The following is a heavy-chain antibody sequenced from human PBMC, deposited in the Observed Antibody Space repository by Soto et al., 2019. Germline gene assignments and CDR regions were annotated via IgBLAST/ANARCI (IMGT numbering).Heavy chain of an antibody. D-gene: IGHD3-3*01. CDR3: ARENYDFWSGYYLDY. CDR1: GITFSTYR. J-gene: IGHJ4*02. V-gene: IGHV3-74*01. Sequence: VQLVESGGGLVQPGGSLRLSCVVSGITFSTYRMHWVRQAPGKGLVWVSHIKSDGTVTHYTDSVRGRFIISRDNAKNTLFLQMNNLSAEDTAVYYCARENYDFWSGYYLDYWGQGTLVTVSS. CDR2: IKSDGTVT.